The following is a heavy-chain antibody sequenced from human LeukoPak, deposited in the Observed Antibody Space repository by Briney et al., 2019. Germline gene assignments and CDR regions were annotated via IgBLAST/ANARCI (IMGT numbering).Heavy chain of an antibody. D-gene: IGHD6-6*01. J-gene: IGHJ4*02. CDR3: ARGHLVFAY. V-gene: IGHV4-59*01. CDR1: GGSISDYY. Sequence: PSETLSLTCTVSGGSISDYYWSWIRQPPGKGLEWIGYVYYSGSTSYNPSLKSRVTISVDTSKNQFSLKVSSVTAADTALYYCARGHLVFAYWGQGTLVTVSP. CDR2: VYYSGST.